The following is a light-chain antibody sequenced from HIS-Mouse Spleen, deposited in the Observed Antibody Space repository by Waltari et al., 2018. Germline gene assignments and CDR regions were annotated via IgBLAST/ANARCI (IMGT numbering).Light chain of an antibody. CDR1: ALPKKY. CDR3: YSTDSSGNHRV. Sequence: SYELTQPPSVSVSPGQTPRITCSGDALPKKYAYWYQQKSGQATVLVIYEDSKRPSGIPERFSGSSSGTMATLTISGAQVEDEADYYCYSTDSSGNHRVFGGGTKLTVL. J-gene: IGLJ2*01. CDR2: EDS. V-gene: IGLV3-10*01.